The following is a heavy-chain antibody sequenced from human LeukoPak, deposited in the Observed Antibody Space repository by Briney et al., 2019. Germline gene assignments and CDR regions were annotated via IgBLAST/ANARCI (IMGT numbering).Heavy chain of an antibody. D-gene: IGHD2-8*02. CDR3: ARLGTYWSNYYFEY. Sequence: GESLKISCKGSGYSFTSYWIGWVRQMPGKGLDWMGIIYPGDSDTRYSPSFEGQVTISADKSINTAYLQWSSLKASDTAMYYCARLGTYWSNYYFEYWGQGTLVTVSS. J-gene: IGHJ4*02. CDR1: GYSFTSYW. V-gene: IGHV5-51*01. CDR2: IYPGDSDT.